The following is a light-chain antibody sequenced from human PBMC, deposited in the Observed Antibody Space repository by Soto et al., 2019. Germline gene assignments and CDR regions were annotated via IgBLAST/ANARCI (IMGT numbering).Light chain of an antibody. CDR2: GAS. Sequence: DIQLTQSPSFLSASVGDRVTITCRASQGISSYLAWYQQKPGKAPNLLIYGASTLQSEVPSRFSGGGSGTEFTLTISSLQPEDFATYYCQQLNSYPLTFGGGTKVEIK. CDR1: QGISSY. V-gene: IGKV1-9*01. J-gene: IGKJ4*01. CDR3: QQLNSYPLT.